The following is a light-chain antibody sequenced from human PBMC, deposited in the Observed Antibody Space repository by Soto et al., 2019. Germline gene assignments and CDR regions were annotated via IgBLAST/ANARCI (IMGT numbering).Light chain of an antibody. V-gene: IGKV4-1*01. CDR1: QSILYSSNNKNF. Sequence: DIVMTQSPDSLAVSLGERATINCKSSQSILYSSNNKNFLAWYQQKPGQPPKLLIYWASTRESGVPDRFSGSGSGTDFTLTISNLQAEDVAVYYCQQYYSTSYTFGQGTKLEIK. CDR2: WAS. J-gene: IGKJ2*01. CDR3: QQYYSTSYT.